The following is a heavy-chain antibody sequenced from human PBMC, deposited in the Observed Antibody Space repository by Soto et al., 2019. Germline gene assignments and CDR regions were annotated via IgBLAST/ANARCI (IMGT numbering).Heavy chain of an antibody. CDR1: GGSISSSSYY. CDR3: AIHDVWDCWFDP. Sequence: SETLSLTCTVSGGSISSSSYYWGWIRQPPGKGLEWIGSIYYSGSTYYNPSLKSRVTISVDTSKNQFSLKLSSVTAADTAVYYCAIHDVWDCWFDPWGQGTLVTVSS. J-gene: IGHJ5*02. D-gene: IGHD1-26*01. CDR2: IYYSGST. V-gene: IGHV4-39*01.